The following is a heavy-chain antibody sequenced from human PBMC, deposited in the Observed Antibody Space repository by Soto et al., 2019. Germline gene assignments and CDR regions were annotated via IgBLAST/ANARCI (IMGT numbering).Heavy chain of an antibody. CDR2: IIPIFGTA. Sequence: GASVKVSCKASGGTFSSYAISWVRQAPGQGLEWMGGIIPIFGTANYAQKVQGRVTITADESTSTAYMELSSLRSEDTAVYYCARMIPEGRSGYPYGRDVWGQGTTVTVSS. CDR1: GGTFSSYA. V-gene: IGHV1-69*13. D-gene: IGHD3-3*01. J-gene: IGHJ6*02. CDR3: ARMIPEGRSGYPYGRDV.